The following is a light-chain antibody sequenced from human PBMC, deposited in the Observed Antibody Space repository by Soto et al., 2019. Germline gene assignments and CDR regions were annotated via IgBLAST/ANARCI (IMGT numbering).Light chain of an antibody. CDR1: QSVSSY. V-gene: IGKV3-11*01. CDR2: DAS. Sequence: IVLTQSPGTLSLSPGERATLSCRASQSVSSYYLAWYQQKPGQAPRLLIYDASNRATGIPARFSGSGSGTDFTLTISRLEPEDFAVYYCQQRNNWPLTFGGGTKVDIK. J-gene: IGKJ4*01. CDR3: QQRNNWPLT.